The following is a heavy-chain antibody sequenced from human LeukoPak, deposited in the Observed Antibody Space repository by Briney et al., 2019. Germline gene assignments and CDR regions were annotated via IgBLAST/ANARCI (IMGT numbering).Heavy chain of an antibody. CDR1: GGSISSGGYY. CDR2: IYYSGST. J-gene: IGHJ4*02. CDR3: ARHSSGHEALDY. D-gene: IGHD3-22*01. Sequence: PSETLSLTCTVSGGSISSGGYYWSWIRQHPGKSLEWIGYIYYSGSTYYNPSLESRVTISVDTSKNQFSLKLSSVTAADTAVYYCARHSSGHEALDYWGQGTLVTVSS. V-gene: IGHV4-31*03.